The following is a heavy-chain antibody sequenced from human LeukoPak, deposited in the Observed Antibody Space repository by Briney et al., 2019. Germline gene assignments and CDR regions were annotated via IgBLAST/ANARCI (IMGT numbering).Heavy chain of an antibody. Sequence: GGSLRLSCAASGFTFSSYAVHWVRQAPGKGLEWVSAISGSGGGTYYADSVKGRFTISRDNSKNTLYLQMNSLRAEDTAVYYCAKSPPRSSRPRPYFDYWGQGTLVTVSS. CDR3: AKSPPRSSRPRPYFDY. D-gene: IGHD1-14*01. CDR2: ISGSGGGT. J-gene: IGHJ4*02. V-gene: IGHV3-23*01. CDR1: GFTFSSYA.